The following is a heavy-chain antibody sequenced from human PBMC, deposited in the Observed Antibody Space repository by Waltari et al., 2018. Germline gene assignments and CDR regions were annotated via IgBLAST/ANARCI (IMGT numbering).Heavy chain of an antibody. CDR2: VSHGGTA. V-gene: IGHV4-34*02. CDR1: GGSLGDYI. Sequence: QVLLQQWGAGLLKPSETLSLTCDLSGGSLGDYIWPWIRPPPGKGLEWLGQVSHGGTARSNPSVKSRVTLSLDTSQRHFSLRLQSVTAADTAVYYCARGRNYDSTLGRNDSSHSGLDVWGQGSAVTVSS. D-gene: IGHD3-3*01. CDR3: ARGRNYDSTLGRNDSSHSGLDV. J-gene: IGHJ6*01.